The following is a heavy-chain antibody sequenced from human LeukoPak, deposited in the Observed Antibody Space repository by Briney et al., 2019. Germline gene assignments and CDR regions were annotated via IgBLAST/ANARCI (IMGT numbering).Heavy chain of an antibody. CDR1: RFTFSSYG. CDR2: ISYDGSNK. V-gene: IGHV3-30*18. D-gene: IGHD4-23*01. Sequence: SGGSLRLSCAASRFTFSSYGMHWVRQAPGKGLEWVAVISYDGSNKYYADSVKGRFTISRDNSKNTLYLQMNSLRAEDTAVYYCAKDANYGGNPDEIDYWGQGTLVTVSS. J-gene: IGHJ4*02. CDR3: AKDANYGGNPDEIDY.